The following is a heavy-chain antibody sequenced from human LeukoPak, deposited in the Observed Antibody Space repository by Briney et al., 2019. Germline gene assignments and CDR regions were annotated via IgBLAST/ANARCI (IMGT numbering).Heavy chain of an antibody. D-gene: IGHD3-22*01. J-gene: IGHJ4*02. CDR2: IYYSGST. CDR3: ARSQGYYYDSSGYGTEY. CDR1: GGSISSYY. V-gene: IGHV4-59*01. Sequence: PSETLSLTCTVSGGSISSYYRSWIRQPPGKGLEWIGYIYYSGSTNHNPSLKSRVTISVDTSKNQFSLKLSSVTAADTAVYYCARSQGYYYDSSGYGTEYWGQGTLVTVSS.